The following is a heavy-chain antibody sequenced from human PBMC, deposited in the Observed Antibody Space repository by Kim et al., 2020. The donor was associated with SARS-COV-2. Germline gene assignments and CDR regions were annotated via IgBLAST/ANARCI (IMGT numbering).Heavy chain of an antibody. V-gene: IGHV4-34*01. CDR3: ARGRSRMIVVVIQESQDFDY. D-gene: IGHD3-22*01. Sequence: SETLSLTCAVYGGSFSGYYWSWIRQPPGKGLEWIGEINHSGSTNYNPSLKSRVTISVDTSKNQFSLKLSSVTAADTAVYYCARGRSRMIVVVIQESQDFDYWGQGTLVTVSS. CDR1: GGSFSGYY. J-gene: IGHJ4*02. CDR2: INHSGST.